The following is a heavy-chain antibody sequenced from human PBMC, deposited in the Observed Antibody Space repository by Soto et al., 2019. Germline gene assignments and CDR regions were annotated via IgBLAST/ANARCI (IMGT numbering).Heavy chain of an antibody. CDR2: IYSDGGT. V-gene: IGHV3-66*01. CDR1: GFTVNSNY. CDR3: ATLTKYDILTGFYPC. Sequence: PGGSLRISCAASGFTVNSNYMSWVRQAPGKGLEWVSVIYSDGGTYYADSVKGRFIISRDNSNNTLYFQMNSLRAEDTAVYYCATLTKYDILTGFYPCWGQGTLVTVSS. D-gene: IGHD3-9*01. J-gene: IGHJ4*02.